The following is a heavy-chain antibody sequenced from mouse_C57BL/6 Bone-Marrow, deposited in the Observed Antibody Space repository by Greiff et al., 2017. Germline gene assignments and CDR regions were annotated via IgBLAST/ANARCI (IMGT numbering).Heavy chain of an antibody. Sequence: QVQLQQPGAELVKPGASVKMSCKASGYTFTSYWITWVKQRPGQGLEWIGDIYPGSGSTNYNEKFKSKATLTVDTSSSTAYMQLSSLPSEDSAVYYCARLDLIYDYGSGYFDVWGTGTTVTVSS. CDR2: IYPGSGST. D-gene: IGHD1-1*01. CDR1: GYTFTSYW. V-gene: IGHV1-55*01. J-gene: IGHJ1*03. CDR3: ARLDLIYDYGSGYFDV.